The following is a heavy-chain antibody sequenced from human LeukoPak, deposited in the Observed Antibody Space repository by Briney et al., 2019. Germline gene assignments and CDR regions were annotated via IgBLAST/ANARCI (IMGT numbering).Heavy chain of an antibody. J-gene: IGHJ4*02. D-gene: IGHD3-16*01. Sequence: GGSLRLSCAGSGFTFSSSAMNWVRQVPGKGLEWDSSIDYDSSHIYYAASVRGRFSISRDNARDSVYLQMDSLRADDTAVYYCARDPERYLRMGHYDYWGQGTLVIVSS. CDR3: ARDPERYLRMGHYDY. CDR2: IDYDSSHI. V-gene: IGHV3-21*01. CDR1: GFTFSSSA.